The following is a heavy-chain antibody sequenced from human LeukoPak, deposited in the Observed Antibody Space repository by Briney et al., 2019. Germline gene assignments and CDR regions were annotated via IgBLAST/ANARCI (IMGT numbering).Heavy chain of an antibody. CDR1: GGSITSTNL. CDR2: IHHSGTT. Sequence: PSETLSLTCAVSGGSITSTNLWNWVRQPPGKGLEWIGQIHHSGTTNYNPSLKSRVTISVDKSNNQFSLKLRSVTAADTAMYYCARGLRFLDGWGQGTVVTVFS. V-gene: IGHV4-4*02. J-gene: IGHJ4*02. D-gene: IGHD3-3*01. CDR3: ARGLRFLDG.